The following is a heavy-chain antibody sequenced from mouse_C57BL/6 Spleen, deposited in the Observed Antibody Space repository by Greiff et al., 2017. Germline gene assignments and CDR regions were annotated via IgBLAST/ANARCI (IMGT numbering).Heavy chain of an antibody. CDR3: ATNWDGWYFDV. Sequence: EVHLVESGGGLVKPGGSLKLSCAASGFTFSDYGMHWVRQAPEKGLEWVAYISSGSSTIYYADTVKGRFTISRDNAKNTLFLQMTSLRSEDTAMYYCATNWDGWYFDVWGTGTTVTVSS. J-gene: IGHJ1*03. V-gene: IGHV5-17*01. CDR2: ISSGSSTI. CDR1: GFTFSDYG. D-gene: IGHD4-1*01.